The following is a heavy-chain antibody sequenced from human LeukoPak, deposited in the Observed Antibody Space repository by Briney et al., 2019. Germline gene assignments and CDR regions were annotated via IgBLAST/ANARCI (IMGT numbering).Heavy chain of an antibody. Sequence: GGSLRLSCTASGFTCGDYGMTWVRQAPGKGLEWVGFIRSKAYDGTTEYAASVKGSFTISRDDSKSIAYLQMNSLKTEDTAVYYCTRVLSSWSYFDYWGQGTLVTVSS. CDR1: GFTCGDYG. V-gene: IGHV3-49*04. D-gene: IGHD6-13*01. J-gene: IGHJ4*02. CDR3: TRVLSSWSYFDY. CDR2: IRSKAYDGTT.